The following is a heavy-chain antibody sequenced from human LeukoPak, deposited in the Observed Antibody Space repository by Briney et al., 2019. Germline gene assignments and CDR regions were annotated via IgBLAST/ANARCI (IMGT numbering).Heavy chain of an antibody. J-gene: IGHJ6*02. Sequence: PGGSLRLSCAASGFTFSSYAMTWVRQAPGKGLEWVSAISGSGGSTYYADSVKGRFTISRDNSKNTLYLQMNSLRAEDTAVYYCAKEPSRGSYYYYYGMDVWGQGTTVTVSS. CDR3: AKEPSRGSYYYYYGMDV. CDR2: ISGSGGST. V-gene: IGHV3-23*01. CDR1: GFTFSSYA. D-gene: IGHD1-26*01.